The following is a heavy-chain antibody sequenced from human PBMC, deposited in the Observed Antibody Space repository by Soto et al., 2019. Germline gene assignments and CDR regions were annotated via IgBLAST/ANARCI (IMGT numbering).Heavy chain of an antibody. Sequence: PSETLSLTCTVSGGSVSSGSYYWSWIRQPPGKGLEWIGYTYYSGSTNYNPSLKSRVTISVDTSKNQFSLKLSSVTAADTAVYYCARDKASFHCSSTSCYEGYYYYYGMDVWGQGTTVTVSS. CDR3: ARDKASFHCSSTSCYEGYYYYYGMDV. CDR2: TYYSGST. D-gene: IGHD2-2*01. V-gene: IGHV4-61*01. CDR1: GGSVSSGSYY. J-gene: IGHJ6*02.